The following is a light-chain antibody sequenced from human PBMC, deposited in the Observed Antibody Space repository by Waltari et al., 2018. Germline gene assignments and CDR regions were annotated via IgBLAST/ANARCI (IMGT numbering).Light chain of an antibody. Sequence: DVVMIQSPLSLPVTLGQPASISCRSSQGLVYSDGNTYLAWFQQRPGQSPRRLIYKVSNRDSGVPDGFSGIGSGSDFTLKISRVEADDVGIYYCMQGSHWPPAAFGQGTKVEIK. CDR3: MQGSHWPPAA. CDR2: KVS. J-gene: IGKJ1*01. CDR1: QGLVYSDGNTY. V-gene: IGKV2-30*01.